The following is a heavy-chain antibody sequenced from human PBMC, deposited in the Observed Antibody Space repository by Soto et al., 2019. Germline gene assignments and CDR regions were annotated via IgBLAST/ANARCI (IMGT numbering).Heavy chain of an antibody. CDR1: GYTFTSCG. Sequence: ASVKVSCKASGYTFTSCGISWVRRGPGQGLEWMGWISAYNGNTNYAQKLQGRVTMTTDTSTSTAYMELRSLRSDDTAVYYCARGLAVANHQFDCWGQGTLVTVS. V-gene: IGHV1-18*01. J-gene: IGHJ4*01. CDR2: ISAYNGNT. D-gene: IGHD6-19*01. CDR3: ARGLAVANHQFDC.